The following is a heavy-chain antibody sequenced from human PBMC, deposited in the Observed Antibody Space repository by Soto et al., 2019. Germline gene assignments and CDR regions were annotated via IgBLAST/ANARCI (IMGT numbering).Heavy chain of an antibody. V-gene: IGHV1-46*01. CDR2: INPSGGST. Sequence: QVQLVQSGAEVKNPGASVKVSCKASGYTFTHYYIHWVRQAPGQGLEWMGMINPSGGSTSYAQKFRGRLTMTRDTSTNTVYMELSSLRSEDTAVYYCARPPLPGCINAICYPLDFWGQGALVTVSS. J-gene: IGHJ4*02. CDR1: GYTFTHYY. CDR3: ARPPLPGCINAICYPLDF. D-gene: IGHD2-8*01.